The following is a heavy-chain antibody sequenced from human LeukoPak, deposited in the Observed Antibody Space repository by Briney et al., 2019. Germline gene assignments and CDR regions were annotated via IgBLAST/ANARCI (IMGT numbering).Heavy chain of an antibody. J-gene: IGHJ6*04. CDR3: ARGYCSSTSCYYGMDV. Sequence: SETLSLTCAVYCGSFSGYYWRWIRQPPGKGLEWIGEINHSGSTNYNPSLKSRVTISVDTSKNQFSLKLSSVTAADTAVYYCARGYCSSTSCYYGMDVWGKGTTVTVSS. V-gene: IGHV4-34*01. D-gene: IGHD2-2*01. CDR2: INHSGST. CDR1: CGSFSGYY.